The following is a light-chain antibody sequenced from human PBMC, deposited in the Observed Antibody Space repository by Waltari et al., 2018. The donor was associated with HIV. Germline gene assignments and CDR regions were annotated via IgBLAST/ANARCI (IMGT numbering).Light chain of an antibody. Sequence: QAGLTQPPSVSKDLGQTATLTCTGNSKNVGDDGAAWLQQLQGHPPKVVSFTGNGRPSGVSERFSASRSGNVASLTITGLQPEDEADYFCFAWDSGLRLPLFGGGTKLTVL. CDR2: TGN. CDR3: FAWDSGLRLPL. V-gene: IGLV10-54*04. CDR1: SKNVGDDG. J-gene: IGLJ2*01.